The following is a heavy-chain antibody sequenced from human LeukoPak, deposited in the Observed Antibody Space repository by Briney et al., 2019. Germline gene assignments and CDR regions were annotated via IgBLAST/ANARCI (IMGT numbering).Heavy chain of an antibody. CDR3: ARNAWYDFWSGYRGLNDY. Sequence: ASVKVSCKASGYTFTSYDINWVRQATGQGLEWMGWMNPNSGNTGYAQKFQGRVTITRNTSISTAYMELSSLRSEDTAVYYCARNAWYDFWSGYRGLNDYWGQGTLVTVSS. CDR2: MNPNSGNT. CDR1: GYTFTSYD. V-gene: IGHV1-8*03. J-gene: IGHJ4*02. D-gene: IGHD3-3*01.